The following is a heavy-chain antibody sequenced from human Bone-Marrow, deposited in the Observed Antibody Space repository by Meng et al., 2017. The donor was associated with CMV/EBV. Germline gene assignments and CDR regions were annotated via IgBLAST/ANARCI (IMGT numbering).Heavy chain of an antibody. CDR3: ARGGLIVVVAFDI. D-gene: IGHD2-15*01. CDR1: GFTFSSYG. J-gene: IGHJ3*02. CDR2: IWYDGSNK. V-gene: IGHV3-30*19. Sequence: GGSLRLSCAASGFTFSSYGMHWVRQAPGKGLEWVAVIWYDGSNKYYADSVKGRFTISRDNSKNTLYLQMNSLRAEDTAVYYCARGGLIVVVAFDIWGQGTMVTVSS.